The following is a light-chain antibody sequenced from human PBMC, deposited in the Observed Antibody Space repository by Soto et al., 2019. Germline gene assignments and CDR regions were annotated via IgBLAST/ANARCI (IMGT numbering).Light chain of an antibody. CDR3: QPYVSSVT. V-gene: IGKV3-20*01. Sequence: EIVLTQSPGSLSLSPGERATLSCRASQSVDSSFFAWYQQKPGQAPRLLIYGASNRATGIPDRFSSRGSGTDFLLNIPVLAPDASAVYCRQPYVSSVTFGQGTKVEIK. CDR2: GAS. CDR1: QSVDSSF. J-gene: IGKJ1*01.